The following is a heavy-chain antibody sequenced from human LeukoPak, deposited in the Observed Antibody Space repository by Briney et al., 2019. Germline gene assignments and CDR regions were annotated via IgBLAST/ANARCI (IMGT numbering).Heavy chain of an antibody. CDR3: AVFIAAAKDY. CDR2: ISGSGGRT. D-gene: IGHD3-16*02. CDR1: GFTFSSYA. V-gene: IGHV3-23*01. Sequence: PGGSLRLSCAASGFTFSSYAMIWVRQAPGKGLEWVSAISGSGGRTYYADSVKGRLTISRDNSKKMMYLQMNSLSAEDTAVYYCAVFIAAAKDYWGQGTLVTVSS. J-gene: IGHJ4*02.